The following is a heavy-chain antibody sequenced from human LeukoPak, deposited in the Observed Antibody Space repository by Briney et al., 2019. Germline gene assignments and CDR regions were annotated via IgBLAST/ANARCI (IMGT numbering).Heavy chain of an antibody. CDR2: ISYDGSNK. D-gene: IGHD3-3*01. CDR1: GFTFSSYA. CDR3: ARPEEDFWSGSFDY. J-gene: IGHJ4*02. V-gene: IGHV3-30-3*01. Sequence: GASLRLSCAASGFTFSSYAMHWVRQAPGKGLEWVAVISYDGSNKYYADSVKGRFTISRDNSKNTLYLQMNSLRAEDTAVYYCARPEEDFWSGSFDYWGQGTLVTVSS.